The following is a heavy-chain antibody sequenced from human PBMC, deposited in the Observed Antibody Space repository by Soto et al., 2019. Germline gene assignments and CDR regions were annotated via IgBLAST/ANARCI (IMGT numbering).Heavy chain of an antibody. J-gene: IGHJ6*03. CDR2: IYYSGST. Sequence: SETLSLTCTVSGGSISSYYWSWIRQPPGKGLEWIGYIYYSGSTNYNPSLKSRVNISVDTSKNQFSLKLSSVTAADTAVYYCARGVGYDFWSGYYYYYYMDVWGKGTTVTVSS. D-gene: IGHD3-3*01. V-gene: IGHV4-59*01. CDR3: ARGVGYDFWSGYYYYYYMDV. CDR1: GGSISSYY.